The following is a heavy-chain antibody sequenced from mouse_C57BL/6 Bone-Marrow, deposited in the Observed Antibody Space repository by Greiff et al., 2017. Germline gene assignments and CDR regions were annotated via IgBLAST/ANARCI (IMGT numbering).Heavy chain of an antibody. V-gene: IGHV1-80*01. J-gene: IGHJ2*01. D-gene: IGHD1-1*01. CDR2: IYPGDGDT. CDR1: GYAFSSYW. Sequence: QVHVKQSGAELVKPGASVKISCKASGYAFSSYWMNWVKQRPGKGLEWIGQIYPGDGDTNYNGKFKGKAPLTADKSSSTAYMQLSSLTSEDSAVYFCARWDYGSSYPYYFDYWGQGTTLTVSS. CDR3: ARWDYGSSYPYYFDY.